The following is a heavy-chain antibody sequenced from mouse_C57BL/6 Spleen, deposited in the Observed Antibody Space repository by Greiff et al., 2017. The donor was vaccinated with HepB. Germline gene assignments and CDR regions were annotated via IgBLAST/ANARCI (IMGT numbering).Heavy chain of an antibody. CDR2: INPNNGGT. V-gene: IGHV1-26*01. CDR3: ARHYYGSSYGY. Sequence: VQLQQSGPELVKPGASVKISCKASGYTFTDYYMNWVKQSHGKSLEWIGDINPNNGGTSYNQKFKGKATLTVDKSSSTAYMELRSLTSEDSAVYYCARHYYGSSYGYWGQGTTLTVSS. J-gene: IGHJ2*01. CDR1: GYTFTDYY. D-gene: IGHD1-1*01.